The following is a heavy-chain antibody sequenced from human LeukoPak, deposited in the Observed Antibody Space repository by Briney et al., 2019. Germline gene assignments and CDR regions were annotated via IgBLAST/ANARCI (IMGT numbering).Heavy chain of an antibody. V-gene: IGHV1-46*01. Sequence: ASVKVSCKASGYTFTNYYTHWVRQAPGQGPEWMGIVNPSGGTTSYAQKFQGRVTMTWDTPTSTVYMELGTLRSEDTAVYYCARGVGIRYDILTGYSPLSLTFGDYWGQGTQVTVSS. D-gene: IGHD3-9*01. CDR2: VNPSGGTT. CDR1: GYTFTNYY. CDR3: ARGVGIRYDILTGYSPLSLTFGDY. J-gene: IGHJ4*02.